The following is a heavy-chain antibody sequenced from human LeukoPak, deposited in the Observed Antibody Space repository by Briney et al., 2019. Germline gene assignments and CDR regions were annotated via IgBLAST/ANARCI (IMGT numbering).Heavy chain of an antibody. D-gene: IGHD3-16*02. CDR1: GGSISSYY. V-gene: IGHV4-59*12. J-gene: IGHJ3*02. CDR2: IYYSGST. Sequence: SETLSLTCTVSGGSISSYYWSWIRQPPGKGLEWIGYIYYSGSTNYNPSLKSRVTISVDKSKNQFSLKLSSVTAADTAVYYCARDSLGYRVHDAFDIWGQGTMVTVSS. CDR3: ARDSLGYRVHDAFDI.